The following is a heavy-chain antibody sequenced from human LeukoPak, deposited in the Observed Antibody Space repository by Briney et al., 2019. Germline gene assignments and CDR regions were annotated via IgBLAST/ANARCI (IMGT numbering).Heavy chain of an antibody. Sequence: GGSLRLSCTASGFSFSGHWMHWARQLPGKGLVWVSRISPTGSTTSYADSVKGRFTVSRDNAKNTLYLQVNNLRAEDTAVYYCAKDKEDYYDSSGYYYGDFDYWGQGTLVTVSS. V-gene: IGHV3-74*01. D-gene: IGHD3-22*01. CDR3: AKDKEDYYDSSGYYYGDFDY. CDR2: ISPTGSTT. J-gene: IGHJ4*02. CDR1: GFSFSGHW.